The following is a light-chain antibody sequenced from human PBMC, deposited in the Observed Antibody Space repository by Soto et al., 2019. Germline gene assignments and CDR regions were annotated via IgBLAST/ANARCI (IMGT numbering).Light chain of an antibody. CDR2: DAS. CDR3: QQRSNWPIT. J-gene: IGKJ5*01. V-gene: IGKV3-11*01. CDR1: QSVSSY. Sequence: EIVLTQSPATLSLSPGERATLSCRASQSVSSYLAWYQQKPGQAPRLLISDASNRATGIPARFSGSGSGTDFTLTISSLVPEDSAVYYCQQRSNWPITFGQGTPLEIK.